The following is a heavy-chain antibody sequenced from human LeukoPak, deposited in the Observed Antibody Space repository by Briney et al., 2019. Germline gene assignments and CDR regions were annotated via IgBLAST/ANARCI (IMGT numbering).Heavy chain of an antibody. D-gene: IGHD3-10*01. CDR3: ARGRLNYYGSGSYYWFDY. CDR2: INHSGST. Sequence: SETLSLTCAVYGGSFSGYYWSWIRQPPGKGLEWIGEINHSGSTNYNPSLKSRVTISVDTSKNQFSLKLGSVTAADTAVYYCARGRLNYYGSGSYYWFDYWGQGTLVAVSS. J-gene: IGHJ4*02. CDR1: GGSFSGYY. V-gene: IGHV4-34*01.